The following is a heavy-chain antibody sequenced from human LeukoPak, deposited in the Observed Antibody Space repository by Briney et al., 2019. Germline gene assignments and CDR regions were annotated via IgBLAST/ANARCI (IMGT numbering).Heavy chain of an antibody. J-gene: IGHJ6*03. CDR1: GGTFSSYA. V-gene: IGHV1-69*13. D-gene: IGHD1-1*01. CDR2: IIPIFGTA. CDR3: ARAGNWNPNYYYYYYMDV. Sequence: ASVKVSCKASGGTFSSYAISWVRQAPGQGLEWMGGIIPIFGTANYAQKFQGRVTITADESTSTAYMELSSLRSEDTAVYYCARAGNWNPNYYYYYYMDVWGKGTTVTVSS.